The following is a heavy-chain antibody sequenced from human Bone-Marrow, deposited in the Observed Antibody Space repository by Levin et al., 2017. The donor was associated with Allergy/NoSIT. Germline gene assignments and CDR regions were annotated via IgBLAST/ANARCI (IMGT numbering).Heavy chain of an antibody. CDR2: ISWNGGRL. D-gene: IGHD1-26*01. J-gene: IGHJ5*01. CDR3: VKDIDGRIGRDDWYDS. CDR1: GFSFGDYA. Sequence: PGGSLRLSCAASGFSFGDYAMHWVRQSPGKGLEWVSGISWNGGRLLYADSVKGRFTISRDNGKRSLFLQMNSLNPEDTAFYYCVKDIDGRIGRDDWYDSWGQGALV. V-gene: IGHV3-9*01.